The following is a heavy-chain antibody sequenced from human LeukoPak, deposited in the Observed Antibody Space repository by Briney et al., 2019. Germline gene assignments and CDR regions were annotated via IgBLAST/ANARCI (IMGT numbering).Heavy chain of an antibody. CDR1: GGSFSGYY. J-gene: IGHJ4*02. CDR3: ARGRKQAAQYYFDY. CDR2: INHSGST. V-gene: IGHV4-34*01. Sequence: SETLSLTCAVYGGSFSGYYWSWIRQPPGKGLEWIGEINHSGSTNYNPSLKSRVTISVDTSKNQFSLKLSSVTAADTAVYYCARGRKQAAQYYFDYWGQGTMVTVTS. D-gene: IGHD6-6*01.